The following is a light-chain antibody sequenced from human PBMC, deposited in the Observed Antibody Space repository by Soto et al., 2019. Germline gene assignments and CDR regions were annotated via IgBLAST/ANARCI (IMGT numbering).Light chain of an antibody. J-gene: IGLJ1*01. Sequence: QSVPPEPASVSGSLGQSISISCTEANSDFTYNSVSWYQHHPHTAPKLIIYDVTYRPPGVSTRFSGSQSADSASLTISGLQAEDEADYYCSSSTPTRGLVFGSGTKVTVL. CDR2: DVT. V-gene: IGLV2-14*01. CDR1: NSDFTYNS. CDR3: SSSTPTRGLV.